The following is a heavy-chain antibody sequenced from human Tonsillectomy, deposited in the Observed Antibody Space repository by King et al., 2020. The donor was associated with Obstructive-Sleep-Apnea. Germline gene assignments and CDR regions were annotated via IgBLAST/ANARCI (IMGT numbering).Heavy chain of an antibody. V-gene: IGHV3-11*06. CDR1: GFSFSDYY. D-gene: IGHD2-2*01. CDR2: ISRSSTYT. J-gene: IGHJ4*02. Sequence: VQLVESGGDLVKPGGSLRLSCAASGFSFSDYYMRWIRQAPGKGLEWVSNISRSSTYTNYADSVKGRFTISRDNAKNSLYLQMNSLRAEDTAVYYCAGDGSGGYCRSTSCPLFDYWGQGTLVTVSS. CDR3: AGDGSGGYCRSTSCPLFDY.